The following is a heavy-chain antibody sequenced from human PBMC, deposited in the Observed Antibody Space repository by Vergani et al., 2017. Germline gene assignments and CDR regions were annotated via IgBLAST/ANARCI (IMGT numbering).Heavy chain of an antibody. Sequence: QVQLQESGPGLVKPSQTLSLTCTVSGGSISSGSYYWSWIRQPAGKGLEWIGRIFTSGSTNYNPSLESRATISVDTSKNQFSLKLSSVTAADTAVYYCARAVAGIYWYFDLWGRGTLVTVSS. J-gene: IGHJ2*01. CDR3: ARAVAGIYWYFDL. CDR1: GGSISSGSYY. V-gene: IGHV4-61*02. D-gene: IGHD6-19*01. CDR2: IFTSGST.